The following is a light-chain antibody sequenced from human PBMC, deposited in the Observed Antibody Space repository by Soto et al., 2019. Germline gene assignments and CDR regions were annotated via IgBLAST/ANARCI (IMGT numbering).Light chain of an antibody. Sequence: DLQMTQSPSSVSASVGDRVSITCRASQGISSWLAWYQQKPGRAPQLLIYTGSTFQSGVPSRFIGTGSATDFTLTISSLQPEDVSTYYCQQANSFPLTFGGGPKVEIK. V-gene: IGKV1-12*01. CDR2: TGS. CDR1: QGISSW. CDR3: QQANSFPLT. J-gene: IGKJ4*01.